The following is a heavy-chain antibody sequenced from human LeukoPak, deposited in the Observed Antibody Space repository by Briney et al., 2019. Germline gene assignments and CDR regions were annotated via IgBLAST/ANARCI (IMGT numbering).Heavy chain of an antibody. J-gene: IGHJ4*02. D-gene: IGHD1-26*01. CDR1: GFTFSSYW. V-gene: IGHV3-7*03. CDR2: IKQDGSEK. Sequence: GGSLRLSCAASGFTFSSYWMSWVRQAPGKGLEWVANIKQDGSEKYYVDSVKGRFTISRDNSKNTLYLQMNSLRAEDTAVYYCAKDLGRGGSYYWGQGTLVTVSS. CDR3: AKDLGRGGSYY.